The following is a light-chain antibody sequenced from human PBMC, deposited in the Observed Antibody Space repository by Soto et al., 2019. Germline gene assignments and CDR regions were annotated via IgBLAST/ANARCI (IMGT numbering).Light chain of an antibody. CDR3: QQYGNSPIT. CDR1: LSVRSTY. J-gene: IGKJ5*01. CDR2: GVS. V-gene: IGKV3-20*01. Sequence: IVLTQSPGTLSLSQGERATLSCRASLSVRSTYLAWYQQKPGQAPRLLIYGVSSRATGIPDRFSGSGSGTDFTLTISRLEPEDFAVYYCQQYGNSPITFGQGTRLEIK.